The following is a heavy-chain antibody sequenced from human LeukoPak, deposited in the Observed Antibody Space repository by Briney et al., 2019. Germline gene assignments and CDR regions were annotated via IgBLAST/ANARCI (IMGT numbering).Heavy chain of an antibody. V-gene: IGHV3-64*01. J-gene: IGHJ4*02. CDR3: ARDREDYYGSGSYYCLDY. CDR1: GFTFSSYA. CDR2: ISSNGGST. Sequence: GGSLRLSCAASGFTFSSYAMHWVRQAPGKGLEYVSAISSNGGSTYYANSVKGRFTISRDNSKNTLYLQMGSLRAEDMAVYYCARDREDYYGSGSYYCLDYGGQGTQVTVSS. D-gene: IGHD3-10*01.